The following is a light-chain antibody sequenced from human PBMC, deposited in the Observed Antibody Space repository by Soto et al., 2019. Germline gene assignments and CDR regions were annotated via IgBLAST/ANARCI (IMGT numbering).Light chain of an antibody. V-gene: IGKV3-15*01. CDR1: QSVHTN. CDR2: GAY. J-gene: IGKJ4*01. CDR3: QQYDNWPLT. Sequence: VMTQSPVTLSVSPGERATLSCRASQSVHTNLAWYQQKPGQAPGLLIYGAYIRATGIPARFSGSGSGTEFTLTISSLQPEDFAVYYCQQYDNWPLTFGGGTKVEIK.